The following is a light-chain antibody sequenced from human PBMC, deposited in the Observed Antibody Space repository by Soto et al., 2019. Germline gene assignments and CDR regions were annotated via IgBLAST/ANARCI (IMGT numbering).Light chain of an antibody. CDR1: KLGDKY. V-gene: IGLV3-1*01. J-gene: IGLJ2*01. CDR3: QAWDINTMV. CDR2: QDI. Sequence: SYELTQPPSVSVSSGQTASITCSGDKLGDKYASWYQQKPGQSPVLVIYQDIRRPSGIPERFSGSSSGNTATLTISGTQAMDEADYYCQAWDINTMVFGGGTKLTVL.